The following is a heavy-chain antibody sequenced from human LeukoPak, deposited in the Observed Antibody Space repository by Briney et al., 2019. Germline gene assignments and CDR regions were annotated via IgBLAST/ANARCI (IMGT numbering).Heavy chain of an antibody. CDR2: INSDGSST. D-gene: IGHD2-21*01. CDR3: ATKHGGPYAFDI. V-gene: IGHV3-74*01. J-gene: IGHJ3*02. CDR1: GFTFSSYW. Sequence: PGGSLRLSCAASGFTFSSYWMHWVRQAPGKGLVWVSRINSDGSSTSYAASVKGRFTISRDNAKNTLYLQMNSLRAEDTAVYYCATKHGGPYAFDIWGQGTMVTVSS.